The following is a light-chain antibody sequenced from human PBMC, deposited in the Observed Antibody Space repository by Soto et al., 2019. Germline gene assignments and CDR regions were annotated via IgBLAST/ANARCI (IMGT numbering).Light chain of an antibody. CDR1: QRISTY. V-gene: IGKV1-39*01. CDR2: AAF. J-gene: IGKJ2*01. CDR3: QQSYSTPRT. Sequence: DIQMTQSPSSLSASVGDRVTITCRASQRISTYLNWYQQKPGKAPTLLIYAAFSLQSGVPSRFSGSGSGTEFTLTISSLQPEDFATYYCQQSYSTPRTFGQGTKLEIK.